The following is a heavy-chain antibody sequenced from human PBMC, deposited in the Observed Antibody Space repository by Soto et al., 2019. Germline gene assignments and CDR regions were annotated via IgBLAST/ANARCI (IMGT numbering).Heavy chain of an antibody. Sequence: QVQLVQSGAEVKKPGSSVKVSCKASGGTFSSYAISWVRQAPGQGLEWMGGIIPIFGTANYEQKFQGRVTITADESTSTAYMGLSSLRSEDTAVYYCARGRSSSDRFTYYYYGMDVWGQGTTVTVSS. CDR3: ARGRSSSDRFTYYYYGMDV. V-gene: IGHV1-69*01. CDR2: IIPIFGTA. D-gene: IGHD6-13*01. J-gene: IGHJ6*02. CDR1: GGTFSSYA.